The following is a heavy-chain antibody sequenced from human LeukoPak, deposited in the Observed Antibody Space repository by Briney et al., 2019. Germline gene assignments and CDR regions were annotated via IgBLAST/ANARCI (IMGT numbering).Heavy chain of an antibody. Sequence: GGSLRLSCAASGFNFSTYGMHWVRQAPGKGLEWVAFIRYDGSNKYYADSVKARFTISRDNSKNTLFLQMNRLKSEDTALYYCAKDHRPLREVYYVDYWGHGTLVTVSS. V-gene: IGHV3-30*02. CDR2: IRYDGSNK. CDR1: GFNFSTYG. D-gene: IGHD3-16*01. J-gene: IGHJ4*01. CDR3: AKDHRPLREVYYVDY.